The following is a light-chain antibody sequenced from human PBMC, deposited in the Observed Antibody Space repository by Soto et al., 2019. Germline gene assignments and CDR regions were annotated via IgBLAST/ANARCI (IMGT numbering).Light chain of an antibody. CDR1: SSDVGAYKY. CDR2: NVS. Sequence: QSVLTQPASVSGSPGQSITISCTDTSSDVGAYKYVSWYQQHPGQAPKLLIYNVSNRPSGVANRFSGYKSGNTASLTISGLQAEDEADYYGSSDIYSITPYVFGTGTKVTV. V-gene: IGLV2-14*03. J-gene: IGLJ1*01. CDR3: SSDIYSITPYV.